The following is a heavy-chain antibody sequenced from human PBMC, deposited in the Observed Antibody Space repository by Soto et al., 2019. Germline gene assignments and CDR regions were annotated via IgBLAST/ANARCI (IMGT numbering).Heavy chain of an antibody. CDR2: INPSADST. J-gene: IGHJ6*02. CDR1: GYTFISYY. V-gene: IGHV1-46*01. CDR3: ARPGLYSSSSRGMDV. Sequence: GASVKVSCKASGYTFISYYMHWVRQAPGQGLEWMGIINPSADSTSYAQKFQGRVTMTRDTSTSTVYMELRSLRSEDTAVYYCARPGLYSSSSRGMDVWGQGTTVTVSS. D-gene: IGHD6-6*01.